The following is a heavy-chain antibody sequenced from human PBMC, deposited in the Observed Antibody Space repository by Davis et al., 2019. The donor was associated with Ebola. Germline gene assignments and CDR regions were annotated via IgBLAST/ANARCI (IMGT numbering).Heavy chain of an antibody. V-gene: IGHV3-21*01. CDR3: ARDLEVDYGDYFGREGY. Sequence: GGSLRLSCAASGFTFSSYAMSWVRQAPGKGLEWVSSISSSSSYIYYADSVKGRFTISRDNAKNSLYLQMNSLRAEDTAVYYCARDLEVDYGDYFGREGYWGQGTLVTVSS. CDR1: GFTFSSYA. D-gene: IGHD4-17*01. CDR2: ISSSSSYI. J-gene: IGHJ4*02.